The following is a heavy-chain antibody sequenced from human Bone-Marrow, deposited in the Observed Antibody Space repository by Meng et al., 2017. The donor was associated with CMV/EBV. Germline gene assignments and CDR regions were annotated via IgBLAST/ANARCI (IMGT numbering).Heavy chain of an antibody. CDR1: GFTFSSYS. D-gene: IGHD2-2*01. CDR3: AKRGRSLYNYIVVVPAADGPFDY. V-gene: IGHV3-21*04. CDR2: ISSSSSYI. J-gene: IGHJ4*02. Sequence: GESLKISCAASGFTFSSYSMNWVRQAPGKGLEWVSSISSSSSYIYYADSVKGRFTISRDNAKNSLYLQMNSLRAEDTAVYYCAKRGRSLYNYIVVVPAADGPFDYWGQGTLVTVSS.